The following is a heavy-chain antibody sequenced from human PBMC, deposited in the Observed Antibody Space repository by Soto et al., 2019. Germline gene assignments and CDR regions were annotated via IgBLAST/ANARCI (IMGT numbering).Heavy chain of an antibody. CDR2: INHSGST. CDR3: ARGGIVVVPAAYPNWFDP. Sequence: QVQLQQWGAGLLKPSETLSLTCAVYGGSFSGYYWSWIRQPPGKGLEWIGEINHSGSTNYNPSLKSRVTISVDPSKNQFSLKLSSVTAADTAVYYCARGGIVVVPAAYPNWFDPWGQGTLVTVSS. J-gene: IGHJ5*02. V-gene: IGHV4-34*01. CDR1: GGSFSGYY. D-gene: IGHD2-2*01.